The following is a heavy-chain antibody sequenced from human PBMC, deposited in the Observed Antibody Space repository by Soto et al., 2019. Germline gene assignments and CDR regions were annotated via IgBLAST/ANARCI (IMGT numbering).Heavy chain of an antibody. D-gene: IGHD2-15*01. CDR3: AARRYCIGDTCPPDFDN. CDR2: IIPIFGTA. V-gene: IGHV1-69*13. Sequence: SVKVSCKASGGTFSSYAISWVRQAPGQGLEWMGGIIPIFGTASYAQKFQGRVTITADESTSAAYMELSSLRSDDTAVYYCAARRYCIGDTCPPDFDNWGPGALLTISS. CDR1: GGTFSSYA. J-gene: IGHJ4*02.